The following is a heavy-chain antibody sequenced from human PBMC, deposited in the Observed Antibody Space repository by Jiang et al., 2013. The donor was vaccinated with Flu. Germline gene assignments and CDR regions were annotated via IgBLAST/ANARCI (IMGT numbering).Heavy chain of an antibody. CDR2: ISGNGVTT. CDR3: AKSLRAQLLFHDGLDV. CDR1: GFTFSTYA. V-gene: IGHV3-23*01. Sequence: QLLESGGGLVQPGGSLRLSCAASGFTFSTYAMTWVRQAPGKGLEWVSVISGNGVTTYYADSVKGRFSISRDNSKSTLFLQMNSLRTEDTAVYYCAKSLRAQLLFHDGLDVWGQGTTVTVSS. J-gene: IGHJ6*02. D-gene: IGHD2-2*01.